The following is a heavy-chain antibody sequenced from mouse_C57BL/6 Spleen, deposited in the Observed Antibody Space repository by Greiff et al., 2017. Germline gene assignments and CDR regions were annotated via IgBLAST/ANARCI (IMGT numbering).Heavy chain of an antibody. CDR1: GYTFTSYW. V-gene: IGHV1-69*01. CDR3: ARSTSIQTDFDY. Sequence: VQLQQPGAELVMPGASVKLSCKASGYTFTSYWMHWVKQRPGQGLEWIGEIDPSDSYTNYNQKFKGKSTLTVDKSSSTAYMQLSSLTSEDSAVYYCARSTSIQTDFDYWGQGTTLTVSS. CDR2: IDPSDSYT. J-gene: IGHJ2*01.